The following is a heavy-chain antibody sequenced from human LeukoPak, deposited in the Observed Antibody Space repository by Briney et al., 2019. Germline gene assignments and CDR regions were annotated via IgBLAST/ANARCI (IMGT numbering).Heavy chain of an antibody. V-gene: IGHV3-23*01. CDR1: GFTFSNFF. CDR2: KSAIGGKT. Sequence: GGSLRLSCTASGFTFSNFFMSWVRRSPGKGLKWVSSKSAIGGKTYYTDSVKGRFTISKDNPKNMLYLQMNSLRVDDTAVYYCAQSGQFDSWGQGTLVTVSS. J-gene: IGHJ5*01. D-gene: IGHD2-8*02. CDR3: AQSGQFDS.